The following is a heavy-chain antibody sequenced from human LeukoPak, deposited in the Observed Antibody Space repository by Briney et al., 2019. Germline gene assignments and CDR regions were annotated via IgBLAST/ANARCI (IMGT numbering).Heavy chain of an antibody. J-gene: IGHJ5*02. CDR1: GYSFTSCW. D-gene: IGHD6-19*01. CDR3: ARHASSGWYATNWFDP. Sequence: GESLKISCKGSGYSFTSCWIGWVRQMPGKGLEWMGIIYPGDSDTRYSPSFQGQVTISADKSISTAYLQWSSLKASDTAMYYCARHASSGWYATNWFDPWGQGTLVTVSS. V-gene: IGHV5-51*01. CDR2: IYPGDSDT.